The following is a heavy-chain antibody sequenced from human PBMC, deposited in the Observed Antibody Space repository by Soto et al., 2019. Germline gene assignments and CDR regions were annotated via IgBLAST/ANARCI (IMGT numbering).Heavy chain of an antibody. Sequence: SETLSLTCVVYGGSFSGYYWTWIRQPPGKGLEWIGEINHSGVTTYNPSLASRVTISVDTSKDQISLRLRSMTAADAAVYYCERGGFHGGKYYIFDYWGQGTPVTVYS. CDR2: INHSGVT. J-gene: IGHJ4*02. V-gene: IGHV4-34*01. D-gene: IGHD3-22*01. CDR3: ERGGFHGGKYYIFDY. CDR1: GGSFSGYY.